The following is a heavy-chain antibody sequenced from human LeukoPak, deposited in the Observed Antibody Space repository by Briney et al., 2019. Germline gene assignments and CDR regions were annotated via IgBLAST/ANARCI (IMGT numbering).Heavy chain of an antibody. CDR2: IWYDGSNK. J-gene: IGHJ5*02. Sequence: GGSLRLSCAASGFTFSSYGMHWVRQAPGKGLEWVAVIWYDGSNKYYADSVKGRFTISRDNSKNTLYLQMNSLRAEDTAVYYCARDEVGIAAAGDSDTDPWGQGTLVTVSS. D-gene: IGHD6-13*01. V-gene: IGHV3-33*01. CDR1: GFTFSSYG. CDR3: ARDEVGIAAAGDSDTDP.